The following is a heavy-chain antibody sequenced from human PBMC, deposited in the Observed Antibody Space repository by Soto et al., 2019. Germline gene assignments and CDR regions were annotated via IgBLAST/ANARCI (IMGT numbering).Heavy chain of an antibody. CDR1: GASISSYY. CDR2: IYYSGST. V-gene: IGHV4-59*01. Sequence: SETLSLTCTVSGASISSYYWSWIRQPPGKGLEWIGYIYYSGSTNYNPSLKSRVTISVDTSKNQFSLKLSSVTAADTAVYYCARGAGTIARGALDYWGQGTRVTVSS. CDR3: ARGAGTIARGALDY. D-gene: IGHD3-10*01. J-gene: IGHJ4*02.